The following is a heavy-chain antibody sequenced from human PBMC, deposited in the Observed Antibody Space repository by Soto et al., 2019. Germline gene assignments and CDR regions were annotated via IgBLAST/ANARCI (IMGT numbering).Heavy chain of an antibody. CDR1: GFTFSNAW. Sequence: EVRLVESGGGLVKPGGSLRLSCAASGFTFSNAWMSWVRQAPGKGLEWVGRIKSKTDGGTTDYAAPVKGRFTISRDDSKNTLYLQMNSLKTEDTAVYYCTTGGVTMVRGVIITADAFDIWGQGTMVTVSS. J-gene: IGHJ3*02. CDR2: IKSKTDGGTT. CDR3: TTGGVTMVRGVIITADAFDI. D-gene: IGHD3-10*01. V-gene: IGHV3-15*01.